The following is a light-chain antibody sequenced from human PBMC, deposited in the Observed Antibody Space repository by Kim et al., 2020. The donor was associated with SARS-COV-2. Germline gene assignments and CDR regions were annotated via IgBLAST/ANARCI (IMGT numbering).Light chain of an antibody. V-gene: IGKV1-33*01. CDR3: QQYDNLPLA. J-gene: IGKJ4*01. CDR1: QDISNY. Sequence: DIQMTQSPSSLSASVGDRVNITCQASQDISNYLNWYQQKPGKAPKLLISDASNLEIGVPSRFSGSGSGTDFTFTIYSLQPEDIATYYCQQYDNLPLAFGGGTKVDIK. CDR2: DAS.